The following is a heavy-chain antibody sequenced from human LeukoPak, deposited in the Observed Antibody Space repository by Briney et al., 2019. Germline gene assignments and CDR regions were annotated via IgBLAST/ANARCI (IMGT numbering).Heavy chain of an antibody. D-gene: IGHD1-1*01. CDR1: RFTFSNYW. CDR3: AREDEYNTFDN. V-gene: IGHV3-7*01. J-gene: IGHJ4*02. Sequence: GGSLRLSCVASRFTFSNYWMSWVRQASEKGLEWVANIREDGSEKYYVDSVKGRFTISRDNTKNSLYLQMNSLRAEDTAVYYCAREDEYNTFDNWGQGTLVTVSS. CDR2: IREDGSEK.